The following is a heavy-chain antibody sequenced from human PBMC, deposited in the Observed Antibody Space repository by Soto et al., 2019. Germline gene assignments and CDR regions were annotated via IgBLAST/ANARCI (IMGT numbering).Heavy chain of an antibody. CDR3: ARARIVVVPAAHHIPNYDYYGMDV. J-gene: IGHJ6*02. CDR1: GGSISSSNW. CDR2: IYHSGST. V-gene: IGHV4-4*02. D-gene: IGHD2-2*01. Sequence: PSETLSLTFAVSGGSISSSNWWSWVRQPPGKGLEWIGEIYHSGSTNYNPSLKSRVTISVDKSKNQFSLKLSSVTAADTAVYYCARARIVVVPAAHHIPNYDYYGMDVWGQGATVTVSS.